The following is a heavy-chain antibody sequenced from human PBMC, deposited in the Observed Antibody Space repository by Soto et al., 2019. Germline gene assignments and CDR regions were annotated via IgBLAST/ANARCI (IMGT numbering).Heavy chain of an antibody. J-gene: IGHJ3*02. CDR2: IYYSGST. Sequence: PSETLSLTCTVSGGSISSYYWSWIRQTPGKGLEWIGYIYYSGSTNYNPSLKSRVTISVDTSKNQFSLKLSSVTAADTAVYYCARHGTYYYDSSGSPGAFDIWGQGTMVTVS. V-gene: IGHV4-59*08. D-gene: IGHD3-22*01. CDR3: ARHGTYYYDSSGSPGAFDI. CDR1: GGSISSYY.